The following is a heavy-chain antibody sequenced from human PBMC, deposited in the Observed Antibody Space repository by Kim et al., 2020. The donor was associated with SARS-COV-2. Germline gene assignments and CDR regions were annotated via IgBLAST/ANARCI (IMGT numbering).Heavy chain of an antibody. Sequence: DSVQSRFTISRDNAKNSLYLQMNSLRAEDTAVYYCARDLGVPAYTNWFDPWGQGTLVTVSS. CDR3: ARDLGVPAYTNWFDP. V-gene: IGHV3-7*03. D-gene: IGHD2-2*01. J-gene: IGHJ5*02.